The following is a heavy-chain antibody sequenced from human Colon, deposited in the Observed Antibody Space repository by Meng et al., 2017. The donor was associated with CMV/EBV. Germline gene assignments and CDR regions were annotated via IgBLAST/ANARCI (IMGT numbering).Heavy chain of an antibody. D-gene: IGHD2-21*01. CDR2: INGVGDTT. J-gene: IGHJ4*02. CDR3: AKDRAYCGSFSCSPNYFDG. CDR1: GFTFNTYW. V-gene: IGHV3-23*01. Sequence: GESLKISCAASGFTFNTYWMSWVRQAPGKGLEWVSGINGVGDTTYYADSVKGRFTISRDNSKNTLYLRMIDLRAEDTAMYYCAKDRAYCGSFSCSPNYFDGWGQGNLVTAPQ.